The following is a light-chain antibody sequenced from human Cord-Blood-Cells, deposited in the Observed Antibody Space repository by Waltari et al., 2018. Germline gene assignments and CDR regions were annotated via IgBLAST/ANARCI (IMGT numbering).Light chain of an antibody. CDR3: NARDSSGKAV. Sequence: SSELTQDPAVSVALGQTVRITCQGDSLRSYYASWYQQKPGQAPVLVIYGKNNRPSGIPDRCSGASSGNTASLTITGAQAEDEADYYCNARDSSGKAVFGGGTKLTVL. J-gene: IGLJ2*01. V-gene: IGLV3-19*01. CDR2: GKN. CDR1: SLRSYY.